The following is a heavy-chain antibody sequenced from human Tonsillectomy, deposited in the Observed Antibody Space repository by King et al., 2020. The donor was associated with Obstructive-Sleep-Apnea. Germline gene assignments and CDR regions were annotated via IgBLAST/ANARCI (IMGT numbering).Heavy chain of an antibody. J-gene: IGHJ5*02. CDR3: TTGGVVCSP. CDR2: IKSKTDGGTT. D-gene: IGHD2-8*02. CDR1: GFTFSNAW. Sequence: VQLVESGGGLVKPGGSLRLSCAASGFTFSNAWMSWVRQAPGKGLEWVCRIKSKTDGGTTDYAAPVKGRFTISRDDSKNTLYLQMNSLKTEDTAVYYCTTGGVVCSPWGQGTLVTVSS. V-gene: IGHV3-15*01.